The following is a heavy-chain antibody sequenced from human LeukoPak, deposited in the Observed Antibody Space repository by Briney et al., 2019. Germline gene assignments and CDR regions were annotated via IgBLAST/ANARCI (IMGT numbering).Heavy chain of an antibody. J-gene: IGHJ4*02. CDR2: INSDGGST. D-gene: IGHD3-10*01. Sequence: GGSLRLSCAASGFTLNNYWMHWVRQAPGKGLLWVSRINSDGGSTSYADSVKGRFTISRDNAKKSLYLQMNSLRAEDTALYYCARRDYYGSGSPDFWGQGTLVTVSS. CDR3: ARRDYYGSGSPDF. CDR1: GFTLNNYW. V-gene: IGHV3-74*01.